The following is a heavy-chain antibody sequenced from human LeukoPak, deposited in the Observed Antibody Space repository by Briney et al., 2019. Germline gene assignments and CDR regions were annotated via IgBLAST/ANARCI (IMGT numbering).Heavy chain of an antibody. Sequence: RASETLSLTCTVSGGSISSGGYYWSWIRQHPGKGLEWIAYISYSGSTYYNPSLKSRVTISVDTSKNQFSLKLSSVTAADTAVYYCARDSTLLWFGELTQGGYGMDVWGQGTTVTVSS. CDR2: ISYSGST. V-gene: IGHV4-31*03. CDR3: ARDSTLLWFGELTQGGYGMDV. D-gene: IGHD3-10*01. J-gene: IGHJ6*02. CDR1: GGSISSGGYY.